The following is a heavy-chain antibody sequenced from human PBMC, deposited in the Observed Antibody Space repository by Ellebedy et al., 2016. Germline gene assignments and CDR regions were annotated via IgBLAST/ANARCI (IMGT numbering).Heavy chain of an antibody. J-gene: IGHJ4*02. CDR2: MYNSGST. V-gene: IGHV4-61*01. CDR3: ASPPSAVAGTIY. CDR1: GGSVSSSSSY. D-gene: IGHD6-19*01. Sequence: SETLSLXXSVSGGSVSSSSSYWSWIRQPPGKGLEWIGYMYNSGSTNYNPSLKSRVTISVDTSKNQFSLKLSSVTAADTAVYYCASPPSAVAGTIYWGQGTLVTVSS.